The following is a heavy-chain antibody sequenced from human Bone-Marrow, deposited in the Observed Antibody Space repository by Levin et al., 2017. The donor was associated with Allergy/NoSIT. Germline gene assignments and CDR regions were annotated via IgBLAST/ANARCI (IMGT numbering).Heavy chain of an antibody. CDR3: AETGLRCFDY. D-gene: IGHD4-17*01. J-gene: IGHJ4*02. V-gene: IGHV2-5*01. Sequence: SGPTLVKPTQTLTLTCTFSGFSLTTRGVGVGWVRQSPGKALEWLALIYWRDDNQYSPSLKSRLTISKDTSKNQVVLTMTNMDLVDTATYYCAETGLRCFDYWGQGIPVTVSS. CDR1: GFSLTTRGVG. CDR2: IYWRDDN.